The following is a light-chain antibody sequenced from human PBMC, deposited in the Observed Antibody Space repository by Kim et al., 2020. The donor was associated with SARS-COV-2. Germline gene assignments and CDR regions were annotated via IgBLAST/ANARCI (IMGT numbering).Light chain of an antibody. J-gene: IGLJ2*01. CDR3: CSYAGSRNVV. CDR1: SSDVGSYNL. CDR2: EVS. Sequence: GQSITISCTGTSSDVGSYNLVSWYQQHPGKAPKLMIYEVSKRHSGVSNRFSGSKSGNTASLTISGLQAEDEADYYCCSYAGSRNVVFGGGTQLTVL. V-gene: IGLV2-23*02.